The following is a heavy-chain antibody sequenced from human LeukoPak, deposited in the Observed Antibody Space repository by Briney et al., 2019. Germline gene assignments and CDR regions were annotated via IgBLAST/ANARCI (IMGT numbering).Heavy chain of an antibody. CDR2: INHSGST. CDR3: ARGGQQWLRAGDYFDY. V-gene: IGHV4-34*01. CDR1: GGSFSGYY. Sequence: SETLSLTCAVYGGSFSGYYWSWIRQPPGKGLEWIGEINHSGSTNYNPSLKSRVTISVDTSKNQFSLKLSSVTAADTAVYYCARGGQQWLRAGDYFDYWGQGTLVTASS. J-gene: IGHJ4*02. D-gene: IGHD6-19*01.